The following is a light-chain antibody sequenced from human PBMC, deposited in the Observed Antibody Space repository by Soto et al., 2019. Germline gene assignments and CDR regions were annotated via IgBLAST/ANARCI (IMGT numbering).Light chain of an antibody. CDR1: QSVSSY. CDR2: DAS. CDR3: QQRSNWRT. J-gene: IGKJ1*01. V-gene: IGKV3-11*01. Sequence: EIVLTQSPATLSLSPGERATLSCRASQSVSSYLAWYQQKPGQAPRLLIYDASNRATGIPARFSGSGSGTDFTLTISSLEPEDFAVDYCQQRSNWRTFGQGTKVDIK.